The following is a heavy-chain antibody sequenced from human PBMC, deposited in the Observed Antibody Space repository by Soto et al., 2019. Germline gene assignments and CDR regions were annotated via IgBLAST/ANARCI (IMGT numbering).Heavy chain of an antibody. CDR3: ARLYSYGYYFDY. V-gene: IGHV4-39*01. Sequence: QLQLQESGPGLVKPSETLSLTCTVSGGSISSSSYYWGWIRQPPGKGLEWIGSIYYSGSTYYNPSLKSRVTISVDTSKNQFSLKLSSVTAADTAVYYCARLYSYGYYFDYWGQGTLVTVSS. CDR2: IYYSGST. CDR1: GGSISSSSYY. J-gene: IGHJ4*02. D-gene: IGHD5-18*01.